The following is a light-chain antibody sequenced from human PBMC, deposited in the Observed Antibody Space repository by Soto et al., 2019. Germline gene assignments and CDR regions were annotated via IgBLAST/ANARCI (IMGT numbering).Light chain of an antibody. J-gene: IGLJ1*01. Sequence: LAQPRSVSGSPGQSVTISCTGTSSDVGAYNFVSWFQQHPGKAPKLLISDVNKRPSGVPDRFSGSKSGNTASLTISGLQAEDEADYYCCSYAGSNYVFGTGTKVTVL. V-gene: IGLV2-11*01. CDR1: SSDVGAYNF. CDR2: DVN. CDR3: CSYAGSNYV.